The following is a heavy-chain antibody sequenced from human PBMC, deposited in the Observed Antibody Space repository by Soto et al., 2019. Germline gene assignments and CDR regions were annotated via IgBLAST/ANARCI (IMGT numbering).Heavy chain of an antibody. CDR2: IWYDGSNK. J-gene: IGHJ6*02. Sequence: QVQLVESGGGVVQPGRSLRLSCAASGFTFSSYGMHWVRQAPGKGLEWVAVIWYDGSNKYYADSVKGRFTISRDNSKNTLYLQMNSLRAEDTAVYYWARDRLVSPPHYYYGRDVWGQGTTVTVAS. CDR1: GFTFSSYG. V-gene: IGHV3-33*01. D-gene: IGHD6-6*01. CDR3: ARDRLVSPPHYYYGRDV.